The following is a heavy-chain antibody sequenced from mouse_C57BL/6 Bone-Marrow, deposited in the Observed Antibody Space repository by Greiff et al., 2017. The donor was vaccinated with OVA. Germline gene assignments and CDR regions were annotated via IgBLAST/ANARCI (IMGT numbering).Heavy chain of an antibody. V-gene: IGHV1-72*01. CDR3: ARSSLLRSLYYYAMDY. CDR1: GYTFTSYW. J-gene: IGHJ4*01. D-gene: IGHD1-1*01. Sequence: QVQLQQPGAELVKPGASVKLSCKASGYTFTSYWMHWVKQRPGRGLEWIGRIDPNSGGTKYNEKFKSKATLTVDKPSSTAYMQLSSLTSEDSAVYYCARSSLLRSLYYYAMDYWGQGTSVTVSS. CDR2: IDPNSGGT.